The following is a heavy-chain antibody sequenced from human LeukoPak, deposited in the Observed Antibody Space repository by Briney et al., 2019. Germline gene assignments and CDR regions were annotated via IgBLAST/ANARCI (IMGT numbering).Heavy chain of an antibody. CDR3: ARRWAVAGAFDY. CDR2: IYPGDSAT. Sequence: GESLKISCKGSGYSFTSYWIGWVRQMPGKGLEWMAMIYPGDSATRYSPSFQGQVTVSADKSISTAYLQWRSLKASDTAMYYCARRWAVAGAFDYWGQGTLVTVSS. CDR1: GYSFTSYW. J-gene: IGHJ4*02. D-gene: IGHD6-19*01. V-gene: IGHV5-51*01.